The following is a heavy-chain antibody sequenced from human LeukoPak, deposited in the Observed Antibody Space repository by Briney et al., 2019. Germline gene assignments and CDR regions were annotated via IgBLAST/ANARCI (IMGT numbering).Heavy chain of an antibody. CDR3: AREGIAAAGLFDP. V-gene: IGHV3-21*01. CDR2: ISNDNNYI. J-gene: IGHJ5*02. Sequence: GGSLRLSCAASGFPFNTYTMNWVRQAPGQGLEWVSSISNDNNYIYYAESVKGRFTISRDNAKNSLFLQMNSLRAEDTAVYYCAREGIAAAGLFDPRGQGTLVTVSS. CDR1: GFPFNTYT. D-gene: IGHD6-13*01.